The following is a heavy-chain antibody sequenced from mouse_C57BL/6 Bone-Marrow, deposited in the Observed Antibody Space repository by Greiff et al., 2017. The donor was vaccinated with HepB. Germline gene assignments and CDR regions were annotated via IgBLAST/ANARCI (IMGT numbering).Heavy chain of an antibody. J-gene: IGHJ4*01. CDR1: GYSFTGYY. D-gene: IGHD4-1*01. CDR2: INPSTGGT. Sequence: DVQLQESGPELVKPGASVKISCKASGYSFTGYYMNWVKQSPEKSLEWIGEINPSTGGTTYNQKFKAKATLTVDKSSSTAYMQLKSLTSEDSAVYYCARSLGRAMDYWGQGTSVTVSS. CDR3: ARSLGRAMDY. V-gene: IGHV1-42*01.